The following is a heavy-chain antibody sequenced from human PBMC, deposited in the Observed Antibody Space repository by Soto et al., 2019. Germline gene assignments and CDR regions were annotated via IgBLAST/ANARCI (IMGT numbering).Heavy chain of an antibody. Sequence: LRLSCAASGFTFSSSGMHWVRQAPGKGLEWVAVIWYDGSNKYYADSVKGRFTISRDNSKNTLYLQMNSLRAEDTAVYYCARRVPYRLYIDYWGQGTMVTVYS. D-gene: IGHD3-16*02. CDR2: IWYDGSNK. V-gene: IGHV3-33*01. CDR1: GFTFSSSG. CDR3: ARRVPYRLYIDY. J-gene: IGHJ4*02.